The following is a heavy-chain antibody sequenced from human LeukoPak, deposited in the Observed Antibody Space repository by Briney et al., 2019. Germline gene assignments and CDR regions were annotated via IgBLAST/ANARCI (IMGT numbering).Heavy chain of an antibody. CDR3: AKDGRPYDSSGYYYVWGFD. Sequence: PGGSLRLSCAASGFTFSDHAMHWVRQAPGKGLEWVAVISYDGRNRYYADSVKGRFAISRDNSENTLYLQINSLRVEDTAVYYCAKDGRPYDSSGYYYVWGFDWGQGTLVTVSS. CDR1: GFTFSDHA. J-gene: IGHJ4*02. D-gene: IGHD3-22*01. V-gene: IGHV3-30*09. CDR2: ISYDGRNR.